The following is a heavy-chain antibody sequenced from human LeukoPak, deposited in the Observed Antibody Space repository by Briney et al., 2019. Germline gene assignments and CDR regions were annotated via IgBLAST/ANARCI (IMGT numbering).Heavy chain of an antibody. Sequence: GGSLRLSCAASGFSFSSYWMPWVRRPPGKGLVWVSHINPDARTTTYADSVKGRFTISRDNAQNTLYLQMNSLRAEDTAVYYRARGTALQDYWGQGTLVTVSS. CDR3: ARGTALQDY. CDR1: GFSFSSYW. D-gene: IGHD2/OR15-2a*01. V-gene: IGHV3-74*01. J-gene: IGHJ4*02. CDR2: INPDARTT.